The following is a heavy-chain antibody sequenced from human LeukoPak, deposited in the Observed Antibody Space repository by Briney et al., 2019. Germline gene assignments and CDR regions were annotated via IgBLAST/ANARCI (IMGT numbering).Heavy chain of an antibody. CDR1: GGTFGSYT. CDR2: IIPILGIA. CDR3: ARDRGYCTNGVCYTSFDP. D-gene: IGHD2-8*01. V-gene: IGHV1-69*04. J-gene: IGHJ5*02. Sequence: WASVKVSCKASGGTFGSYTISWVRQAPGQGLEWMGRIIPILGIANHAQKFQGRVTITADKSTSTAYMELSSLRSEDTAVYYCARDRGYCTNGVCYTSFDPWGQGTLVTVSS.